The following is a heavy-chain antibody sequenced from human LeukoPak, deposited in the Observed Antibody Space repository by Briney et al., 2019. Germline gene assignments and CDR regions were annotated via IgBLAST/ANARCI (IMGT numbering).Heavy chain of an antibody. CDR1: GYTFTGYY. CDR3: ARAVREKQYDWFDP. D-gene: IGHD3-10*01. Sequence: ASVKVSCKASGYTFTGYYMHWVRQAPGQGREWMGWINPNSGGTNYAQKFQGWVTMTRDTSISTAYMELSRLRSDDTAVYYCARAVREKQYDWFDPWGQGTLVTVSS. V-gene: IGHV1-2*04. CDR2: INPNSGGT. J-gene: IGHJ5*02.